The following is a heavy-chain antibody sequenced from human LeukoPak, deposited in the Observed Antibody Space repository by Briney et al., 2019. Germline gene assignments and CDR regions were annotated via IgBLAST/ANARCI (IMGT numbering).Heavy chain of an antibody. V-gene: IGHV4-59*01. J-gene: IGHJ3*02. CDR1: GGSISSYY. D-gene: IGHD6-19*01. CDR2: IYYSGST. CDR3: ARDIAVAGSLYDAFDI. Sequence: SETLSLTCAVSGGSISSYYWSWIRQPPGKGLEWIGYIYYSGSTNYNPSLKSRVTISVDTSKNQFSLKLSSVTAADTAVYYCARDIAVAGSLYDAFDIWGQGTMVTVSS.